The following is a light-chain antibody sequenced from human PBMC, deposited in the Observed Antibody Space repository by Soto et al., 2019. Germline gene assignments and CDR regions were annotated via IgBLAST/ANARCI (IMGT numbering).Light chain of an antibody. Sequence: QSVLTQPASVSGSPGQSITISCAGTINDVGAFSYVSWYLQHPDKAPKLIIYDVTNRPSGVSDRFSASKSGNTASLTISGLQAEDEADYFCSSYTPFGTLIFGGGTKLTVL. CDR1: INDVGAFSY. CDR3: SSYTPFGTLI. CDR2: DVT. J-gene: IGLJ2*01. V-gene: IGLV2-14*03.